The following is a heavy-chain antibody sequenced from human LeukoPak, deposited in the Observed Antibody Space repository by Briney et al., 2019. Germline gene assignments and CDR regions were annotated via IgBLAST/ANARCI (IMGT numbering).Heavy chain of an antibody. Sequence: GGSLRLSCAASGFADSNHWMTWVRQAAGEGLEWVANRRQDGSEKFYVDSVKGRFTISRDNAKNSLYLQMNSLTVEDTAVYYCAGEMAGDACDIWGQGTMVTVSS. CDR2: RRQDGSEK. V-gene: IGHV3-7*01. D-gene: IGHD5-24*01. CDR3: AGEMAGDACDI. CDR1: GFADSNHW. J-gene: IGHJ3*02.